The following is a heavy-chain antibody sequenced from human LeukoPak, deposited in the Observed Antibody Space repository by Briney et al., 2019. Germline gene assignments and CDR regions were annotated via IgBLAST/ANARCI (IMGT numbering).Heavy chain of an antibody. D-gene: IGHD3-22*01. CDR1: GFTFDDYA. J-gene: IGHJ6*02. V-gene: IGHV3-9*01. CDR2: ISWNSGSI. CDR3: AKDCDSSGYYSGMDV. Sequence: GGSLRLSCAASGFTFDDYAMHWVRQAPGKGLERVSGISWNSGSIGYADSVKGRFTISRDNAKNSLYLQMNSLRAEDTALYYCAKDCDSSGYYSGMDVWGQGTTVTVSS.